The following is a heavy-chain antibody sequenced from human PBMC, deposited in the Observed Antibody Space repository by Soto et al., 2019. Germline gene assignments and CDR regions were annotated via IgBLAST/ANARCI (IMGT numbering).Heavy chain of an antibody. V-gene: IGHV1-18*01. D-gene: IGHD3-10*01. CDR2: IRAYNGDT. CDR1: GYTFSAYD. Sequence: ASVKVSCKTSGYTFSAYDIYWVRQAPGQGLEWMEWIRAYNGDTNYAQKFQTRVTMTTDKSTDTAYMDLRSLTSDDTAIYYCARAGAAPYYYYGLDVWGQGTTVTVSS. J-gene: IGHJ6*02. CDR3: ARAGAAPYYYYGLDV.